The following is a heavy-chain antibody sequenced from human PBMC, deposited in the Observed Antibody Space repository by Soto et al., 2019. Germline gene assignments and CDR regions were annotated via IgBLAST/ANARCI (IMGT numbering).Heavy chain of an antibody. V-gene: IGHV3-30*18. CDR3: AKGRSYYYYYGVDV. J-gene: IGHJ6*02. Sequence: GSLRLSCAASGFTFSTYGIHWVRQAPGKGLEWVALISYDENNKYYADSVKGRFTISRDNSKNTLYLQMNSLRAEDTALYYCAKGRSYYYYYGVDVWGQGTTVTVSS. CDR1: GFTFSTYG. CDR2: ISYDENNK.